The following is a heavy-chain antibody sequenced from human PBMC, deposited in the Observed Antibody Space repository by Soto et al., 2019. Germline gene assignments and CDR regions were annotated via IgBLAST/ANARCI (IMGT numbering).Heavy chain of an antibody. CDR2: IYYSGST. V-gene: IGHV4-30-4*01. D-gene: IGHD1-1*01. CDR3: AASLATTNTLKGAYWYFDL. CDR1: GGSISSGDYY. Sequence: SETLSLTCTVSGGSISSGDYYWSWIRQPPGKGLEWIGYIYYSGSTYYNPSLKSRVTISVDTSKNQFSLKLSSVTAADTAVYYCAASLATTNTLKGAYWYFDLWGRGTLVTVSS. J-gene: IGHJ2*01.